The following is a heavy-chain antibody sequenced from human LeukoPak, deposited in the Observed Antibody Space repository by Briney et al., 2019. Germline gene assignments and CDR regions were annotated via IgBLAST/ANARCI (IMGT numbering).Heavy chain of an antibody. V-gene: IGHV3-30*02. Sequence: QSGGSLRLSCAASGFTFSSYGMHWVRQAPGKGLEWVTFILYDGSNEYYADSVKGRFTISRDNSKNTLYLQMNSLRAEDTAVYYCAKGGEGYCSSTSCNPPFDYWGQGTLVTVSS. D-gene: IGHD2-2*01. J-gene: IGHJ4*02. CDR1: GFTFSSYG. CDR3: AKGGEGYCSSTSCNPPFDY. CDR2: ILYDGSNE.